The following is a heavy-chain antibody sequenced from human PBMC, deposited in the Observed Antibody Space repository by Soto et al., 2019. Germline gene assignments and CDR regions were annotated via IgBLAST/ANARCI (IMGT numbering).Heavy chain of an antibody. Sequence: QVQLVQSGAEVKKPGASVKVSCKASGYTFTSYYMHWVRQAPGQGLEWMGIINPSGGSTSYAQKFQGSVTMTRDTSTSTVYMELSSLRSEDTAVYYCGVHGYSYGHNYYYGMDVWGQGTTVTVSS. CDR2: INPSGGST. CDR3: GVHGYSYGHNYYYGMDV. V-gene: IGHV1-46*01. D-gene: IGHD5-18*01. J-gene: IGHJ6*02. CDR1: GYTFTSYY.